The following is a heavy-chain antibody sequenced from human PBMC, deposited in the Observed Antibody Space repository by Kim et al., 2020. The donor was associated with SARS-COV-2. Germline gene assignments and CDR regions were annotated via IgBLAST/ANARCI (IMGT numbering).Heavy chain of an antibody. Sequence: ALKFQGRVTITADESTSTAYMELGSLRSEDTAVYYCAREVRAAADYGMDVWGQGTTVTVSS. J-gene: IGHJ6*02. CDR3: AREVRAAADYGMDV. V-gene: IGHV1-69*01. D-gene: IGHD6-13*01.